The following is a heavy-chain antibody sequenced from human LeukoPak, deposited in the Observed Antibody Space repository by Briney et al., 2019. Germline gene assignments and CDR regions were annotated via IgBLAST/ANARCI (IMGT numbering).Heavy chain of an antibody. CDR2: IYYSGST. V-gene: IGHV4-59*01. CDR1: GDSISSYY. D-gene: IGHD2-2*01. Sequence: SETLSLTCTVSGDSISSYYWSWIRQPPGKGLEWIGYIYYSGSTNYNPSLKSRVTISVDTSKNQFSLKLSSVTAADTAVYYCARGGRDIVVVPAASNFDYWGQGTLVTVSS. CDR3: ARGGRDIVVVPAASNFDY. J-gene: IGHJ4*02.